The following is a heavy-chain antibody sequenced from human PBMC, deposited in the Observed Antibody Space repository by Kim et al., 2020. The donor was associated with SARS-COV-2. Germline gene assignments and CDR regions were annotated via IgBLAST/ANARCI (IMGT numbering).Heavy chain of an antibody. CDR1: GFTFSSYA. CDR2: ISGSGGST. J-gene: IGHJ4*02. Sequence: GGSLRLSCAASGFTFSSYAMSWVRQAPGKWLEWVSAISGSGGSTYYADSVKGRFTISRDNSKNTLYLQMNSLRAEDTAVYYCAKLSRRELLSTFDYWGQGTLVTVSS. V-gene: IGHV3-23*01. CDR3: AKLSRRELLSTFDY. D-gene: IGHD1-26*01.